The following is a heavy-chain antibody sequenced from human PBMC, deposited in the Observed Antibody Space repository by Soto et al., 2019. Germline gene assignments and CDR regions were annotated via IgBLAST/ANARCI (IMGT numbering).Heavy chain of an antibody. J-gene: IGHJ4*02. D-gene: IGHD3-3*01. Sequence: EVQLLESGGGLVQPGGSLRLSCAASGFTFNHYAMSWVRQATGKGLEWVSGISGSGGSTYYAASVKGRFTISRDNSKRTLYLQMSSLTAEDTAVYYCAKGKNYDVWSGIDSWGQGTLLTVSS. CDR2: ISGSGGST. CDR1: GFTFNHYA. V-gene: IGHV3-23*01. CDR3: AKGKNYDVWSGIDS.